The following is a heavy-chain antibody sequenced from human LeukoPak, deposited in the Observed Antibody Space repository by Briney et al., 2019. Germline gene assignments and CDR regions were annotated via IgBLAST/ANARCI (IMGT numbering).Heavy chain of an antibody. CDR3: ARGSSGYYLSFDY. CDR2: INHSGTT. J-gene: IGHJ4*02. D-gene: IGHD3-22*01. CDR1: GGSFSGYY. V-gene: IGHV4-34*01. Sequence: SETLSLTCAVYGGSFSGYYWSWIRQPPGKGLEWIGEINHSGTTNYNPSLKSRVTISVDTSKNQFSLKLSSVTAADTAVYYCARGSSGYYLSFDYWGQGTLVTVSS.